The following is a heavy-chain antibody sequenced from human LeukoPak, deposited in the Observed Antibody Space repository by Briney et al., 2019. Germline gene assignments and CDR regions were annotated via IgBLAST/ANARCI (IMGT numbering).Heavy chain of an antibody. D-gene: IGHD3-22*01. CDR2: ISSSGSTL. V-gene: IGHV3-48*03. CDR3: ARDQAYYDSSGQLYYFDY. CDR1: GFTFSSYE. J-gene: IGHJ4*02. Sequence: GGSLRLSCAASGFTFSSYELNWVRQSPGKGLEWISYISSSGSTLYYADSVKGRFTISRDDAKNSLYLQMNSLRGDDTAMYYCARDQAYYDSSGQLYYFDYWGQGTLVTVSS.